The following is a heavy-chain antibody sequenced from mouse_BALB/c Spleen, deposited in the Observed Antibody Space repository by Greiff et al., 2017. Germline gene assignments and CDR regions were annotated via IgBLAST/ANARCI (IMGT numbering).Heavy chain of an antibody. D-gene: IGHD4-1*01. V-gene: IGHV1-7*01. CDR2: INPSTGYT. Sequence: VKLIESGADLAKPGASVKLSCKASGYTFTSYWMHWVKQSPGQGLEWIGYINPSTGYTEYNQKFNDKATLTADKSSSPADMQLSSLTSEDSAVYDCAISNWDLDYWGQGTTLTVSS. J-gene: IGHJ2*01. CDR3: AISNWDLDY. CDR1: GYTFTSYW.